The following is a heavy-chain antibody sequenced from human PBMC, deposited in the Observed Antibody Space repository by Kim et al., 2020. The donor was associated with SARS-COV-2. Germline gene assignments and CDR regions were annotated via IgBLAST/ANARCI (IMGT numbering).Heavy chain of an antibody. J-gene: IGHJ5*02. Sequence: SETLSLTCTVSGGSISSSSYYWGWIRQPPGKGLEWIGSIYYSGSTYYNPSLKSRVTISVDTSKNQFSLKLSSVTAADTAVYYCARGGVYNWFDPWGQGT. CDR2: IYYSGST. CDR3: ARGGVYNWFDP. CDR1: GGSISSSSYY. V-gene: IGHV4-39*01. D-gene: IGHD3-16*01.